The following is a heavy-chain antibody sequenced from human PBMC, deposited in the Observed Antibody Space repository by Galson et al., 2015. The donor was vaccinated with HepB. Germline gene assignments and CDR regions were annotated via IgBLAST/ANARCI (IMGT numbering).Heavy chain of an antibody. Sequence: QSGAEVKKPGESLRISCKGSGYSFTSYWISWVRQMPGKGLEWMGRIDPSDSYTNYSPSFQGHVTISADKSISTAYLQWSSLKASDTAMYYCAKAAYYYDSSGYLVHYYYYMDVWGKGTTVTVSS. J-gene: IGHJ6*03. CDR3: AKAAYYYDSSGYLVHYYYYMDV. V-gene: IGHV5-10-1*01. CDR1: GYSFTSYW. CDR2: IDPSDSYT. D-gene: IGHD3-22*01.